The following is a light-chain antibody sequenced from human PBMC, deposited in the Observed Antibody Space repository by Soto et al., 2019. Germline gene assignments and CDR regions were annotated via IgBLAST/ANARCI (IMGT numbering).Light chain of an antibody. CDR2: DTS. Sequence: EVVLTQSPGTLSLSPGGRATLSCRASQSVGNSFVAWYQQKPGQPPRLLIYDTSKRATGIPDRFSGSGSGTDFTLTISSLQPDDFATYYCQHYNSYSEAFGQGTKVDIK. J-gene: IGKJ1*01. CDR3: QHYNSYSEA. V-gene: IGKV3-20*01. CDR1: QSVGNSF.